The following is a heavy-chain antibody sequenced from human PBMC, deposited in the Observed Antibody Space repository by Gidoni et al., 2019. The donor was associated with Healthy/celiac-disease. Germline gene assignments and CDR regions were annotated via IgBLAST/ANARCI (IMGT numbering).Heavy chain of an antibody. V-gene: IGHV3-33*01. CDR3: ARDIAAAGTSPFDY. CDR2: IWYDGSNK. Sequence: VVQPGRSLRLSCAASGFTFSSYGMHWVRQAPGKGLEWVAVIWYDGSNKYYADSVKGRFTISRDNSKNTLYLQMNSLRAEDTAVYYCARDIAAAGTSPFDYWGQGTLVTVSS. CDR1: GFTFSSYG. D-gene: IGHD6-13*01. J-gene: IGHJ4*02.